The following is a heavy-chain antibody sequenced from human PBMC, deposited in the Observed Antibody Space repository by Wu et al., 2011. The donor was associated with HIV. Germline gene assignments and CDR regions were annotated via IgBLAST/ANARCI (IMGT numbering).Heavy chain of an antibody. J-gene: IGHJ4*02. V-gene: IGHV5-51*01. CDR2: IYPGDSDT. D-gene: IGHD3-3*01. CDR1: GYSFSNHW. CDR3: ARRMESAADFDL. Sequence: QLVQSGAEVKKSGESLKVSCKGSGYSFSNHWIGWVRQMPGKGLEWMGIIYPGDSDTRYNPSFQGQVTISADKSVNTAYLQWSILKASDTAMYYCARRMESAADFDLWGQGTLVTVSS.